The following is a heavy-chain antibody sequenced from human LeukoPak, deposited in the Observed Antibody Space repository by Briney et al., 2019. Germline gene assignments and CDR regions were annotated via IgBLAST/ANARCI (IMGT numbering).Heavy chain of an antibody. CDR1: GFTVSSNS. CDR3: ARPAGAYSHPYDY. V-gene: IGHV3-53*01. CDR2: IYSDNT. J-gene: IGHJ4*02. D-gene: IGHD4/OR15-4a*01. Sequence: GGSLRLSCTVSGFTVSSNSMSWVRQAPGKGLEWVSFIYSDNTHYSDSVKGRFTISRDNSKNTLYLQMNSLRAEDTAVYYCARPAGAYSHPYDYWGQGTLVTVSS.